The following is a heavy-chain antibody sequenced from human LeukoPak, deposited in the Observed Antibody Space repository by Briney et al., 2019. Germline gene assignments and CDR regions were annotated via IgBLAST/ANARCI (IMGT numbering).Heavy chain of an antibody. CDR3: ARTRYYYNSRSYGAPYYFDY. Sequence: SETLSLTCTASGGSISSFYWSWIRQAPGKGLEWIGYIYYTGSTNYNPSLKSRVTISVDTSKNQFSLKLSSVTAADTAVYYCARTRYYYNSRSYGAPYYFDYWGQGTLVTVSS. CDR1: GGSISSFY. V-gene: IGHV4-59*08. CDR2: IYYTGST. J-gene: IGHJ4*02. D-gene: IGHD3-10*01.